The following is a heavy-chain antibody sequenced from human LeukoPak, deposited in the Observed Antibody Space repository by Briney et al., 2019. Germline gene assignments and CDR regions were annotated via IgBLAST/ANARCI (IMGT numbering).Heavy chain of an antibody. D-gene: IGHD3/OR15-3a*01. CDR2: IRGGGEVS. J-gene: IGHJ4*02. CDR1: GFPFSAYA. Sequence: PGGSLRLSCVASGFPFSAYAMSWVRQAPGKGLEWVSGIRGGGEVSYYPESVKDRFTIQRDNSKSTLYLQMNSLRAEDTALYYCAKDLSSGTGRGFDHWGQGTLVTVSS. V-gene: IGHV3-23*01. CDR3: AKDLSSGTGRGFDH.